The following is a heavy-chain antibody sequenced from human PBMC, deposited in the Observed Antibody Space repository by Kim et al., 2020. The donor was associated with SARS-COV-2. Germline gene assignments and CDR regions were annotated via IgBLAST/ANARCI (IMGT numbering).Heavy chain of an antibody. CDR2: ISDDGRTV. CDR3: ARDRGRDRTPSESGFDI. CDR1: GFSFSSYE. Sequence: GGSLRLSCAASGFSFSSYEMNWVRQGPGKGLEWVSYISDDGRTVYYSDSVMGRFTISRDNAKNSLYLQMDSLRGEDTAAYYCARDRGRDRTPSESGFDILGQGKMVTVSS. V-gene: IGHV3-48*03. J-gene: IGHJ3*02. D-gene: IGHD1-26*01.